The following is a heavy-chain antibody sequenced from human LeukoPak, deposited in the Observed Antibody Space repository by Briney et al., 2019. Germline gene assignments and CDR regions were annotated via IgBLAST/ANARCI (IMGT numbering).Heavy chain of an antibody. CDR2: ISHDGSAK. D-gene: IGHD1-1*01. CDR1: GFTFNNYG. J-gene: IGHJ4*02. Sequence: GRSLRLSCAASGFTFNNYGMHWVRQAPGKGLEWMAVISHDGSAKYYADSVTGRFTIFRDNSKNTLQLQMNSLRPDDTAVYYCAKGPIATTGKFDYWGQGTLVTVSS. V-gene: IGHV3-30*18. CDR3: AKGPIATTGKFDY.